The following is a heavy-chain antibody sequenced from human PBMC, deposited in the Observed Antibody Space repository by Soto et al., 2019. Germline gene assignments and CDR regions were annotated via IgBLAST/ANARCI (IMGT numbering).Heavy chain of an antibody. J-gene: IGHJ6*02. D-gene: IGHD3-22*01. CDR2: IIPIFGTA. CDR3: AVTMTNYYYYGMDV. Sequence: QVQLVQSGAEVKKPGSSVKVSCEASGGTFSSYAISWVRQAPGQGLEWMGGIIPIFGTADYAQKFQGRVTITAGESTSTAYMELSSLRSEDTAVYYCAVTMTNYYYYGMDVWGQGTTVTVSS. CDR1: GGTFSSYA. V-gene: IGHV1-69*12.